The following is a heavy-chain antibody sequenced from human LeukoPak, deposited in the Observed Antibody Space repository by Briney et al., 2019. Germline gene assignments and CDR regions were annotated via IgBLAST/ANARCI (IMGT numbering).Heavy chain of an antibody. CDR1: GFTFSSYG. J-gene: IGHJ4*02. V-gene: IGHV3-30*18. Sequence: GWALRLSCAASGFTFSSYGMHWVRQAPGKGLEWVAVISYDGSNKYYADSVKGRFTISRDNSKNTLYLQMNSLRAEDTAVYYCAKDPTRSSWYRVVGEIEYYFDYWGQGTLVTVSS. D-gene: IGHD6-13*01. CDR3: AKDPTRSSWYRVVGEIEYYFDY. CDR2: ISYDGSNK.